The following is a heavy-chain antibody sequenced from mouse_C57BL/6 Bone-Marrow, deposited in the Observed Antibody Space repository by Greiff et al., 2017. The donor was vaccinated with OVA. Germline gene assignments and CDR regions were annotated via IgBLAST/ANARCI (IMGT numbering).Heavy chain of an antibody. CDR1: GYTFTSYG. CDR3: ANSLYYGSRSWFAY. CDR2: IYIGNGYT. D-gene: IGHD1-1*01. V-gene: IGHV1-58*01. Sequence: DVQLQESGAELVRPGSSVKMSCKTSGYTFTSYGINWVKQRPGQGLEWIGYIYIGNGYTEYNEKFKGKATLTSDTSSSTAYMQLSSLTSEDSAIYFCANSLYYGSRSWFAYWGQGTLVTVSA. J-gene: IGHJ3*01.